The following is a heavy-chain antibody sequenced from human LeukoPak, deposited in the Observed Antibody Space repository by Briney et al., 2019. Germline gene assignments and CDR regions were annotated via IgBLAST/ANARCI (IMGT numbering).Heavy chain of an antibody. CDR1: GLTFSRDW. CDR2: IKQDASEE. Sequence: GGSLRLSCAASGLTFSRDWMSWVRQPPGQGLEWVATIKQDASEEYYVDSVDGRFTISRDNAKNSLYLRMNSLRAEDTAVYYCAELGITMIGGVWGKGTTVTISS. D-gene: IGHD3-10*02. CDR3: AELGITMIGGV. J-gene: IGHJ6*04. V-gene: IGHV3-7*01.